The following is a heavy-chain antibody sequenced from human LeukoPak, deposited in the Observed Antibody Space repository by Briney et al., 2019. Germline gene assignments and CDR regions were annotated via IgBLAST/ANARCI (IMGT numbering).Heavy chain of an antibody. Sequence: PGGSLRLSCAASGFTFSSYAMHWVRQAPGKGLEWVAVISYDGSNKYYADSVKGRFTISRDNSKNTLYLQMNSLRAEDTAVYYCARDSSYGYFDYWGQGTLVTVSS. CDR2: ISYDGSNK. J-gene: IGHJ4*02. V-gene: IGHV3-30*04. CDR3: ARDSSYGYFDY. CDR1: GFTFSSYA. D-gene: IGHD2-8*01.